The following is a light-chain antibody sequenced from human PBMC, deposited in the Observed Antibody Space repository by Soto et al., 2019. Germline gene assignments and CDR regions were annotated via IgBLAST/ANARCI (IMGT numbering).Light chain of an antibody. CDR3: QQYNSYPS. CDR1: QSISSW. J-gene: IGKJ4*01. V-gene: IGKV1-5*03. CDR2: NAS. Sequence: DIQMTQSPSTLSASVGDRVTITCRASQSISSWLAWYQQKPGKAPKLLIYNASSLESGVPSCFSGRGSGAEFLPTISILPPDDVATYYCQQYNSYPSFGGGTKVEIK.